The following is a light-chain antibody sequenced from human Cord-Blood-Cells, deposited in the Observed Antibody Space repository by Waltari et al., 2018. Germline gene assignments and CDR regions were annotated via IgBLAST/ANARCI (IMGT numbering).Light chain of an antibody. V-gene: IGKV3-20*01. CDR1: QSVSSSY. J-gene: IGKJ1*01. Sequence: EIVLTQSPGTLSLSPGERATISCRASQSVSSSYLAWYQQKPGQAPRLLVYGASSRATGIPDMFSGSGSGTDFTLTISRLEPEDFAVYYCQQYGSSPTFGQGTKVEIK. CDR3: QQYGSSPT. CDR2: GAS.